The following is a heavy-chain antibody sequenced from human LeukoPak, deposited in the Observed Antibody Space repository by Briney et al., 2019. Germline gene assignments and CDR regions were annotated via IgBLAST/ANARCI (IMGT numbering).Heavy chain of an antibody. J-gene: IGHJ4*02. V-gene: IGHV4-59*12. CDR3: ARLKRGTRPDY. Sequence: SETLSLTCTVSGGSISSYYWSWIRQPPGKGLEWIGYIYYSGSTNYNPSLKSRVTISVDTSKNQFSLKLSSVTAADTAVYYCARLKRGTRPDYWGQGTLVTVSS. CDR2: IYYSGST. CDR1: GGSISSYY.